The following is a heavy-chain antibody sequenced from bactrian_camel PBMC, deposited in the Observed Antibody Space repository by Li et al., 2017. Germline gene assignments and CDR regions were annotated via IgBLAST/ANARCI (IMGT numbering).Heavy chain of an antibody. CDR3: ATWWSVGF. D-gene: IGHD7*01. CDR1: GFTYSRYD. J-gene: IGHJ6*01. Sequence: VQLVESGGGLVQSGGSLRLSCVASGFTYSRYDMAWVRQAPGKGLEWVSTISDDSVRTFYADSVKGRFTISRDNAKNTVYLQMNSLRTEDTAVYYCATWWSVGFWGQGTQVTVS. V-gene: IGHV3S40*01. CDR2: ISDDSVRT.